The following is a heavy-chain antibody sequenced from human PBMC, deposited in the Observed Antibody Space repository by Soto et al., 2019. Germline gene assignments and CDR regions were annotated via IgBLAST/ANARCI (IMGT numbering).Heavy chain of an antibody. D-gene: IGHD3-3*01. CDR3: AKDPVTIFGVVIMELNWFDP. V-gene: IGHV3-23*01. J-gene: IGHJ5*02. CDR2: ISGSGGST. Sequence: GGSLRLSCAASGFTFSSYAMSWVRQAPGKGLEWVSAISGSGGSTYYADSVKGRFTISRDNSKNTLYLQMNSLRAEDTAVYYCAKDPVTIFGVVIMELNWFDPLGPGKPGHRLL. CDR1: GFTFSSYA.